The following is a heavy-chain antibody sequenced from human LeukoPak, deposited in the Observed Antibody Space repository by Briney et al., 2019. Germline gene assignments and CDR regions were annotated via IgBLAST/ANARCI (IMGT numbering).Heavy chain of an antibody. Sequence: GGSLRLSCAASGFTFSSYWMSWVRQAPGKGLEWVANIKQDGSEKYYVDSVKGRFTISRDNAKNSLYLQMNSLRAEDTAVYYCARDVTMVRGVGAFDIWGQGTMVTVSS. CDR1: GFTFSSYW. D-gene: IGHD3-10*01. CDR3: ARDVTMVRGVGAFDI. CDR2: IKQDGSEK. V-gene: IGHV3-7*01. J-gene: IGHJ3*02.